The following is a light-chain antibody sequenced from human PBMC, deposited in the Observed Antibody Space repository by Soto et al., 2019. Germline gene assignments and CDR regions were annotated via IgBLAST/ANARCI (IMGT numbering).Light chain of an antibody. CDR3: SSYTTSGTYV. CDR1: GSDVGGYNY. Sequence: QSALTQPASVSGSPGQSITIPCTGTGSDVGGYNYVSWYQQHPGKAPKLMIIDVSNRPSGVSNRFSGSKSGNTASLTISGLQAEDEADYYCSSYTTSGTYVFGTGTKLTVL. J-gene: IGLJ1*01. CDR2: DVS. V-gene: IGLV2-14*01.